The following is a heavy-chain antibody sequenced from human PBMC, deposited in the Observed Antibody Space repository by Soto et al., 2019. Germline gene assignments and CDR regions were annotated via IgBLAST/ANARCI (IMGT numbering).Heavy chain of an antibody. Sequence: SETLSLTCTVSGGSISSSSYYWGWIRQPPGKGLEWIGSIYYSGSTYYNPSLKSRVTISVDTSKNQFSLKLSSVTAADTAVYYFASGRDFWSGYTDRAYNWFDPGGQGTLVTVS. CDR2: IYYSGST. CDR1: GGSISSSSYY. V-gene: IGHV4-39*01. D-gene: IGHD3-3*01. CDR3: ASGRDFWSGYTDRAYNWFDP. J-gene: IGHJ5*02.